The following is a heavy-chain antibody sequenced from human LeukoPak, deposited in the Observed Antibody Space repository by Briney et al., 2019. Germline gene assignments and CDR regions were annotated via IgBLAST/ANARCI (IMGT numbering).Heavy chain of an antibody. D-gene: IGHD4-17*01. V-gene: IGHV3-7*01. CDR3: ARASRGETTFL. J-gene: IGHJ4*02. Sequence: SGGSLRLSCAASGFTFNSFGMSWVRQAPGKGLEWVASIKQDGSEKSYVGSVKGRFTMSRDNAENSLYLQMNNLRAEDTAVYYCARASRGETTFLWGQGTLVTVSS. CDR1: GFTFNSFG. CDR2: IKQDGSEK.